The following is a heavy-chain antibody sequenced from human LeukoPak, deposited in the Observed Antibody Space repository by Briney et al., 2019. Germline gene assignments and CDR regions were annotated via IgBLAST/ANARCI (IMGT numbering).Heavy chain of an antibody. Sequence: ASVKVSCKASGYTFISYDINWVRQAPGQGLEWMGWMNPTTGNTGYAQKFQGRITMTRDTSINTAYMEISSLRSEDTAVYYCARLSETPAYYDTHVYYYLGYWGQGTLVTVSS. V-gene: IGHV1-8*01. CDR3: ARLSETPAYYDTHVYYYLGY. D-gene: IGHD3-22*01. J-gene: IGHJ4*02. CDR1: GYTFISYD. CDR2: MNPTTGNT.